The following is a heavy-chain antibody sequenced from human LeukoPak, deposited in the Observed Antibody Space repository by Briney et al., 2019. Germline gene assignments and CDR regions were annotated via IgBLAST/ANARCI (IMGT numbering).Heavy chain of an antibody. V-gene: IGHV3-64*01. CDR1: GFTFSNYV. J-gene: IGHJ4*02. D-gene: IGHD2-15*01. CDR2: ISSNGGST. CDR3: AKGGSCSGATCYLTLFDY. Sequence: QAGGSLRLSRAASGFTFSNYVMHWVRQAPGKGLEYVSSISSNGGSTYYTNSVKGRFTISRDNSKNTLYLQMGSLRAEDMAAYYCAKGGSCSGATCYLTLFDYWGQGTLVTVSS.